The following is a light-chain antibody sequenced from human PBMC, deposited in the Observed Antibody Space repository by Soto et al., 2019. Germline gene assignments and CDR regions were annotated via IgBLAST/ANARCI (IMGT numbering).Light chain of an antibody. V-gene: IGLV1-36*01. J-gene: IGLJ2*01. Sequence: QSVLTQSPTVSEAPRQRVTISCSGSNSNIGNNAVNWYQQLPGKPPKLLIYADDVLSSGVSDRFSGSKSGTSASLAISGLQSEDEADYYCATWDDSLNGVVFGGGTKVTVL. CDR3: ATWDDSLNGVV. CDR1: NSNIGNNA. CDR2: ADD.